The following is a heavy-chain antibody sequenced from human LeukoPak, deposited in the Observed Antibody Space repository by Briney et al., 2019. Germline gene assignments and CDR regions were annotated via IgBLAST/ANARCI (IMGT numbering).Heavy chain of an antibody. V-gene: IGHV7-4-1*02. Sequence: ASVKVSCKASGYGFTGYAMNWVRQAPGQGLEWMGRINTHTGNPTYAQGFTGRFVFSLDTSVTTAYLQISSLKAEDTAVYYCARGYGSGSENYYYYYMDVWGKGTTVTVSS. J-gene: IGHJ6*03. CDR3: ARGYGSGSENYYYYYMDV. CDR1: GYGFTGYA. CDR2: INTHTGNP. D-gene: IGHD3-10*01.